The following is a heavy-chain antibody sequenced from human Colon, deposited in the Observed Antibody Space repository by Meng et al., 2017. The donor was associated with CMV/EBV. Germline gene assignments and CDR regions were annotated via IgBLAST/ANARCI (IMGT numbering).Heavy chain of an antibody. Sequence: SETLSLICTVSGVSINSYYWSWIRQPPGKGLEWIGDLYFSGNTSFNPSLKSRLTISVDTSKNQFSLKLTSVTSADTAMYYCARLYPIFGVTSHQDPFDIWGQGTMVTVSS. J-gene: IGHJ3*02. V-gene: IGHV4-59*01. CDR2: LYFSGNT. D-gene: IGHD3-3*01. CDR3: ARLYPIFGVTSHQDPFDI. CDR1: GVSINSYY.